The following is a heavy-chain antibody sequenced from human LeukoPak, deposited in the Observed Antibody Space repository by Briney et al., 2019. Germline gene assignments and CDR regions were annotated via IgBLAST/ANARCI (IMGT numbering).Heavy chain of an antibody. CDR2: IKQDGSEK. D-gene: IGHD5-12*01. Sequence: GGSLRLSCAASGFTFSSYWMSWVRQAPGKGLEWVANIKQDGSEKYYVDSVKGRFTISRDNAKNSLYLLMNSLRAEDTAVYYCARSEEWLRLSYFDYWGQGTLVTVSS. V-gene: IGHV3-7*01. J-gene: IGHJ4*02. CDR1: GFTFSSYW. CDR3: ARSEEWLRLSYFDY.